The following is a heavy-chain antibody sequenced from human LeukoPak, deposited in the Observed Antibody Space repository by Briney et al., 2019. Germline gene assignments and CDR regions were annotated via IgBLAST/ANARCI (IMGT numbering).Heavy chain of an antibody. CDR3: ARHGERYYYDSSAYYDY. CDR1: GGSISSSSYY. J-gene: IGHJ4*02. V-gene: IGHV4-39*01. CDR2: IYYSGST. Sequence: SETLSLTCPVSGGSISSSSYYWSWIRQPPGKGLEWIGSIYYSGSTYYNPSLRSRVTISVDTSKNQFSLKLSSVTAADTAVYYCARHGERYYYDSSAYYDYWGQGALVTVSS. D-gene: IGHD3-22*01.